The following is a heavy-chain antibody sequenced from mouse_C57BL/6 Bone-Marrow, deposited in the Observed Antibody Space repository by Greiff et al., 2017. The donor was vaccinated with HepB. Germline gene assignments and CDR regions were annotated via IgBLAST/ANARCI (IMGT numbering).Heavy chain of an antibody. J-gene: IGHJ3*01. D-gene: IGHD2-3*01. CDR1: GFTFSDFY. V-gene: IGHV7-1*01. Sequence: EVKLMESGGGLVQSGRSLRLSCATSGFTFSDFYMEWVRQAPGKGLEWIAASRNKANDYTTEYSASVKGRFIVSRDTSQSILYLQMNALRAEDTAIYYCARDDGYYGEFAYWGQGTLVTVSA. CDR3: ARDDGYYGEFAY. CDR2: SRNKANDYTT.